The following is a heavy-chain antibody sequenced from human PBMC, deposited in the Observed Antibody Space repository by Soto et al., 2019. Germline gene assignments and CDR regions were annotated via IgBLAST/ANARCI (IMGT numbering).Heavy chain of an antibody. CDR2: IQYTIST. D-gene: IGHD3-9*01. Sequence: SGNLALTCTVSGDSVSSGFYYWSWIRQPPGKGLEWIGCIQYTISTNYSPSLKSRVTMSVDTSKNQFSLKLRSVTAADTAVYYCARLVGDSDIFTGYPQILYNMDVCGQGSPVIVS. J-gene: IGHJ6*02. CDR3: ARLVGDSDIFTGYPQILYNMDV. V-gene: IGHV4-61*01. CDR1: GDSVSSGFYY.